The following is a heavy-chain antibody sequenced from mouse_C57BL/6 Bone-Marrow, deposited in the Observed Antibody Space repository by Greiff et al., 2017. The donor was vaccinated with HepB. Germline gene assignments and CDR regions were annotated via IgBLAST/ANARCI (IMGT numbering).Heavy chain of an antibody. CDR3: ARGMVYGYDGYFDY. J-gene: IGHJ2*01. CDR2: IWSGGST. D-gene: IGHD2-2*01. CDR1: GFSLTSYG. Sequence: VQLKESGPGLVQPSQSLSITCTVSGFSLTSYGVHWVRQSPGKGLEWLGVIWSGGSTDYNAAFISRLSISKDNSKSQVFFKMNSLQADDTAIYYCARGMVYGYDGYFDYWGQGTTLTVSS. V-gene: IGHV2-2*01.